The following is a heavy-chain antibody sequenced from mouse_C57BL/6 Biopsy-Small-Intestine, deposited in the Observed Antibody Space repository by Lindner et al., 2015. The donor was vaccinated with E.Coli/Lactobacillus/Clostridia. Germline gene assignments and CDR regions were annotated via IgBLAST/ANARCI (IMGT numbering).Heavy chain of an antibody. J-gene: IGHJ2*01. Sequence: VQLQESGAELVKPGASVKLSCTTSGFNVNDYYLHWVKQRTEQGLEWIGRIDPEDGETKYAPKFQGKATITADTSSNTVYLQLSRLTSGDTAVYYCARSSWDRYYFDYWGQGTTLTVSS. CDR2: IDPEDGET. V-gene: IGHV14-2*01. CDR1: GFNVNDYY. D-gene: IGHD4-1*01. CDR3: ARSSWDRYYFDY.